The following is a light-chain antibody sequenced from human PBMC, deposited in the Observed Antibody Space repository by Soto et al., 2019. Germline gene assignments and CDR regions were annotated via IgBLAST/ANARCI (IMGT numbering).Light chain of an antibody. V-gene: IGLV2-14*03. CDR1: SSDVGGYNY. Sequence: QSALTQPASVSGSPGQSITISCTGTSSDVGGYNYVSWYQQHAGKAPKLMIYDVSNRPSGVSNRFSGSKSGNTASLTISGLQAEDEADYYCSSYTGSGTYVVLGGGTKVTVL. J-gene: IGLJ2*01. CDR3: SSYTGSGTYVV. CDR2: DVS.